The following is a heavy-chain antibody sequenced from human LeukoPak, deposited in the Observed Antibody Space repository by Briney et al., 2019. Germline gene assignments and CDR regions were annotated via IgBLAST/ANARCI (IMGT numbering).Heavy chain of an antibody. J-gene: IGHJ5*02. CDR1: GGSISGSSYY. V-gene: IGHV4-39*07. CDR3: ARRTGYSSTGGWFDP. Sequence: SETLSLTCTVSGGSISGSSYYWGWIRQPPGKGLEWIGSIFYSGSTYYNPSLKSRVTVSLDTSKNQFSLKLSSVTAADTAVYYCARRTGYSSTGGWFDPWGQGTLVTVSS. CDR2: IFYSGST. D-gene: IGHD6-13*01.